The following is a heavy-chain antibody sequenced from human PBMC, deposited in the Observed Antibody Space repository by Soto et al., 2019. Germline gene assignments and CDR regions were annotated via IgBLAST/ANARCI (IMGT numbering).Heavy chain of an antibody. V-gene: IGHV2-5*02. D-gene: IGHD2-21*01. J-gene: IGHJ6*02. CDR2: ICWDDDK. CDR3: VQSRCGGDCLQSYSSLSYYGLDV. Sequence: QITLKESGPTLVKPTQTLTLTCTFSGFSLSTTGVGVGWIRQPPGKALEWLALICWDDDKRYNPSLKSRITITKDNSKTQVVLTMTNMDPVDTATYYCVQSRCGGDCLQSYSSLSYYGLDVWGQGTTVTVSS. CDR1: GFSLSTTGVG.